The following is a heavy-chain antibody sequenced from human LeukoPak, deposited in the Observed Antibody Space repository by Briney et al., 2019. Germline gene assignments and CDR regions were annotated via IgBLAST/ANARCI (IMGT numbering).Heavy chain of an antibody. V-gene: IGHV1-8*01. CDR2: MNPNSGNT. J-gene: IGHJ6*02. Sequence: ASVKVSCKASGYTFTSYDINWVRQAPGQGLEWMGWMNPNSGNTGYAQKFQGRVTMTRNTSISTAYMELSSLRSEDTAVYYCARVYSGYDGMDVWGQGTTVTVSS. CDR3: ARVYSGYDGMDV. CDR1: GYTFTSYD. D-gene: IGHD1-26*01.